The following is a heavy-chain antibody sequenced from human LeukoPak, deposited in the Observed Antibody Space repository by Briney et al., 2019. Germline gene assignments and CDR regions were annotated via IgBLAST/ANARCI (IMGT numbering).Heavy chain of an antibody. CDR1: GFTFSSYG. D-gene: IGHD1-26*01. CDR2: ISYDGSNK. Sequence: GRSLRLSCAASGFTFSSYGMHWVRQAPGKGLEWVAVISYDGSNKYYPDSVKGRFTISRDNSKNTLYLQMNSLRAEDTAVYYCAKEYSSGSYFDYWGQGTLVTVSS. V-gene: IGHV3-30*18. J-gene: IGHJ4*02. CDR3: AKEYSSGSYFDY.